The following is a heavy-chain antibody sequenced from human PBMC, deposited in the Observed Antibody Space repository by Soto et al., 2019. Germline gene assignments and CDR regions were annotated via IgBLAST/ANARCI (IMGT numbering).Heavy chain of an antibody. CDR2: ITDSGGDS. Sequence: EVQLLESGGDLVRPGGSLRLSCVASVITFRTRAMNWVRQAPGEGLEWVSVITDSGGDSKYADSVRGRFTISRDNSKNTLYLQMNSLRADDSAVYYCASGSSDSYPGSRISDFWGRGTLVTVSS. CDR1: VITFRTRA. J-gene: IGHJ4*02. D-gene: IGHD3-10*01. V-gene: IGHV3-23*01. CDR3: ASGSSDSYPGSRISDF.